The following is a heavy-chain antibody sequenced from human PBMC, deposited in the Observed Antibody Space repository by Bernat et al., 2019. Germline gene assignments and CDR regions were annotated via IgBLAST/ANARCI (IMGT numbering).Heavy chain of an antibody. CDR2: INPSGGST. J-gene: IGHJ3*02. CDR3: AREMGPVLRYFGSTDAFDI. Sequence: QVQLVQSGAEVKKPGASVKVSCKASGYTFTSYYMHWVRQAPGQGLEWMGIINPSGGSTSYAQKFQGRVTMTRDTSTSTVYMELSSLRSEDTAVYYCAREMGPVLRYFGSTDAFDIWGQGTMVTVSS. V-gene: IGHV1-46*03. D-gene: IGHD3-9*01. CDR1: GYTFTSYY.